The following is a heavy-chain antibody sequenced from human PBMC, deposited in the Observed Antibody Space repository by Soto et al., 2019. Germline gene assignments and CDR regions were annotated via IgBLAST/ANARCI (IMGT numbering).Heavy chain of an antibody. D-gene: IGHD6-19*01. J-gene: IGHJ5*02. CDR2: INAGNGNT. CDR1: GYTFTSYA. CDR3: ARDSIEAVAGLYNWFDP. V-gene: IGHV1-3*01. Sequence: ASVKVSGKASGYTFTSYAMHWVRQAPGQRLEWMGWINAGNGNTKYSQKFQGRVTITRDTSASTAYMELSSLRSEDTAVYYCARDSIEAVAGLYNWFDPWGQGTLVTVSS.